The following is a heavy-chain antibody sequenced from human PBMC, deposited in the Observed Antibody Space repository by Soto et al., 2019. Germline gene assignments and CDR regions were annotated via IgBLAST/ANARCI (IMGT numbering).Heavy chain of an antibody. Sequence: GSLRLSCAASGFTFSSYSMNWVRQAPGKGLEWVSSISSSSSYIYYADSVKGRFTISRDNAKNSLYLQMNSLRAEDTAVYYCARVRDYYDSSGYYYEFDYWGQGTLVTVSS. V-gene: IGHV3-21*01. D-gene: IGHD3-22*01. CDR2: ISSSSSYI. CDR3: ARVRDYYDSSGYYYEFDY. J-gene: IGHJ4*02. CDR1: GFTFSSYS.